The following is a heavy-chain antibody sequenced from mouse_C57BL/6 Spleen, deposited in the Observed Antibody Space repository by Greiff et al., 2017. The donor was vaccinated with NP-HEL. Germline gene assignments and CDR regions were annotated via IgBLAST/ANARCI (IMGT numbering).Heavy chain of an antibody. CDR1: GFNIKDYY. J-gene: IGHJ3*01. V-gene: IGHV14-1*01. CDR2: IDPEDGDT. D-gene: IGHD1-1*01. Sequence: VQLQQSGAELVRPGASVKLSCTASGFNIKDYYMHWVKQRPEQGLEWIGRIDPEDGDTEYAPKFQGKATMTAATSSNTAYLQLSSLTSEDTAVYYCTPDYYGSSYVFAYWGQGTLVTVSA. CDR3: TPDYYGSSYVFAY.